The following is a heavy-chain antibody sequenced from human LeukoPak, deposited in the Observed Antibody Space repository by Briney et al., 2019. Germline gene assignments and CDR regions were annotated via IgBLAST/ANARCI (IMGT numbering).Heavy chain of an antibody. J-gene: IGHJ4*02. V-gene: IGHV3-15*01. CDR1: GFTFRNAW. Sequence: GGSLRLSCVASGFTFRNAWTSWVRQAPGKGLEWVGHITDGGATHYAAPVKGRFTVSTDDSKTTLYLQMNSLKTEDTALYYCTTDIPNEVYPFDYWGQGSLVTVSS. D-gene: IGHD5/OR15-5a*01. CDR2: ITDGGAT. CDR3: TTDIPNEVYPFDY.